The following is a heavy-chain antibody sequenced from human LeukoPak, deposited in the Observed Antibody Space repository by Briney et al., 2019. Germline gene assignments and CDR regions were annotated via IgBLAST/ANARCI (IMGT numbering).Heavy chain of an antibody. J-gene: IGHJ4*02. Sequence: GGSLRLSCAASGFTFSGSAMHWVRQASGKGLEWVGRIRSKANSYATAYAASVKGRFTISRDDSKNTAYLQMNSLKTEDTAVYYCTSHPPPYCDGDCYGLDYWGQGTLVTVSS. V-gene: IGHV3-73*01. D-gene: IGHD2-21*02. CDR3: TSHPPPYCDGDCYGLDY. CDR2: IRSKANSYAT. CDR1: GFTFSGSA.